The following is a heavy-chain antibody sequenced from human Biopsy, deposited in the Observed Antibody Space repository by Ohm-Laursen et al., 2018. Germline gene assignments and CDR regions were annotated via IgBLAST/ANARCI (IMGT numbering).Heavy chain of an antibody. D-gene: IGHD6-19*01. J-gene: IGHJ4*02. CDR2: IYSGGNT. CDR1: GDSLTSGPEN. V-gene: IGHV4-61*01. CDR3: ARGRRTSGWPYFDN. Sequence: PSETLSLTCTVSGDSLTSGPENWSWIRQSPGKGLEYIGFIYSGGNTNYNPSLKNRVTMSVDTSKNQFYLKLYSVTAADTAVYYCARGRRTSGWPYFDNWGQGALVIVSP.